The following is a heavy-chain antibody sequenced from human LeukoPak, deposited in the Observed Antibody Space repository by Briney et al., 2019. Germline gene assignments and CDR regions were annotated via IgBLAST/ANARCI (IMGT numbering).Heavy chain of an antibody. D-gene: IGHD1-26*01. J-gene: IGHJ4*02. CDR2: IRYDGSNK. Sequence: GGSLRLSCAASGFTFSSYGMYWVRQAPGKGLEWVAFIRYDGSNKYYADSVKGRFTISRDNAMDTLYLQMNSLRAEDTAVYYCARGPAATSGNFYVGDYWGQGALVTVSS. CDR1: GFTFSSYG. CDR3: ARGPAATSGNFYVGDY. V-gene: IGHV3-30*02.